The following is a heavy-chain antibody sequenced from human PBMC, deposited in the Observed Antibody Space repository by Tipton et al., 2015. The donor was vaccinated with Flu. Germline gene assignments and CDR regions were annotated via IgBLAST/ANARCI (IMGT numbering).Heavy chain of an antibody. Sequence: SLRLSCAASGFTFSSYAMTWVRQAPGKGLEWVSSITNTGGHTFYTDSVKGRFTISRDNSKDTLYLQMNSLRAEDTALYFCAKGSYRRGWYVPLDYWGQGTLVTVSS. J-gene: IGHJ4*02. CDR2: ITNTGGHT. V-gene: IGHV3-23*01. CDR1: GFTFSSYA. D-gene: IGHD6-19*01. CDR3: AKGSYRRGWYVPLDY.